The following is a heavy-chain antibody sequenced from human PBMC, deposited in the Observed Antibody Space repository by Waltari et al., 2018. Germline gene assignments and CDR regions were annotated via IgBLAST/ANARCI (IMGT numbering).Heavy chain of an antibody. V-gene: IGHV4-59*08. CDR3: ARHYGMVVDYYYYYGLDV. CDR1: VYSISRYY. Sequence: QVLLQESGPGLVKSSETLSLTCSVSVYSISRYYCRWIRQDPGKGLEWIGYMSTSGTTKYNPSLKSRVTISVDTSKSQLLLRLRSVTASDTAVYYCARHYGMVVDYYYYYGLDVWGQGTTVTVS. CDR2: MSTSGTT. D-gene: IGHD3-3*01. J-gene: IGHJ6*02.